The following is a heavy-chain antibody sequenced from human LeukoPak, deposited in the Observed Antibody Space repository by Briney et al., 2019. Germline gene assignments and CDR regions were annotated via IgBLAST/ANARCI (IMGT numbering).Heavy chain of an antibody. CDR1: GFSVSSNY. Sequence: PGGSLRLSCAASGFSVSSNYMSWVRQAPGKGLEWISLIYSGGSTYYADSVKGRFSISRDNSKNTLYLQMHSLRAEDTAVYYCAKDSGYSGYALDYWGQGTLVTVFS. CDR2: IYSGGST. V-gene: IGHV3-66*01. CDR3: AKDSGYSGYALDY. J-gene: IGHJ4*02. D-gene: IGHD5-12*01.